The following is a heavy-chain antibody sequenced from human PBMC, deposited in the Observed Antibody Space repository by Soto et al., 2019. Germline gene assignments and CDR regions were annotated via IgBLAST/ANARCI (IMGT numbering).Heavy chain of an antibody. CDR1: GFPFSSYG. J-gene: IGHJ6*03. CDR2: ISYDGSNK. V-gene: IGHV3-30*18. Sequence: PGGSLRLSCAASGFPFSSYGMHWVRQAPGKGLEWVAVISYDGSNKYYADSVKGRFTISRDNSKNTLYLQMNSLRAEDTAVYYCAKDMETPTSPILLTMDVWGKGTTVTVSS. CDR3: AKDMETPTSPILLTMDV. D-gene: IGHD1-1*01.